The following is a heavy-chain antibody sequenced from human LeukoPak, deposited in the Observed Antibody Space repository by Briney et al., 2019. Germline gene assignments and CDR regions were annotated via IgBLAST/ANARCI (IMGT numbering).Heavy chain of an antibody. J-gene: IGHJ4*02. Sequence: SQTLSLTCTVSGGSISSGGYYWSWISQHPGKGLEWIGYIYYSGSTYYNPSLKSRVTISVDTSKNQFSLKLSSVTAADTAVYYCARHSRGWYYFDYWGQGTPVTVSS. V-gene: IGHV4-31*03. CDR3: ARHSRGWYYFDY. D-gene: IGHD6-19*01. CDR1: GGSISSGGYY. CDR2: IYYSGST.